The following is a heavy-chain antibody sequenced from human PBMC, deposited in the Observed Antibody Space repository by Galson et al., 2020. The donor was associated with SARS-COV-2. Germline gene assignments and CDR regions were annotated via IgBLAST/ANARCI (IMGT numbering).Heavy chain of an antibody. CDR2: IKSKTDGGTT. Sequence: GGSLRLSCAASGFTFSNAWMSWVRQAPGKGLEWVGRIKSKTDGGTTAYAAPVKGRFTISRDDSKNTLYLQMNSLKTEDTAVYYCTTDPLVGTSSQDYYYYYYMDVWGKGTTVIVSS. CDR1: GFTFSNAW. V-gene: IGHV3-15*01. CDR3: TTDPLVGTSSQDYYYYYYMDV. D-gene: IGHD2-2*01. J-gene: IGHJ6*03.